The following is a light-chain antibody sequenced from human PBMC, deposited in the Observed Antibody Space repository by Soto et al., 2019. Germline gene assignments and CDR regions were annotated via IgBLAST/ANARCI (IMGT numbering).Light chain of an antibody. V-gene: IGKV3-15*01. Sequence: EIALTQSPGTRSLSPGERATLSCWASQRVSYYLAWYQQNPAQAPSPLTSGASPRATGIPARFSGTGSGTEFTLTISRLKYEAFAVYHRQQYNTWTPPFGQGTKVDIK. J-gene: IGKJ1*01. CDR1: QRVSYY. CDR3: QQYNTWTPP. CDR2: GAS.